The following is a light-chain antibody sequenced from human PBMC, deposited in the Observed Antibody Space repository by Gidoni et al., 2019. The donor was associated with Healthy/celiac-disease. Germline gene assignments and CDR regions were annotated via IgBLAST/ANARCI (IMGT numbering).Light chain of an antibody. Sequence: KVTSSCSGSSSTIGNNYVYWYQQLPGTAPKLLISATNKRPSGIPDRFSGSKSGTSATLRITALQTGYEADYYCGTWDSSLSAVVFGGGTTLPVL. CDR1: SSTIGNNY. J-gene: IGLJ2*01. CDR3: GTWDSSLSAVV. CDR2: ATN. V-gene: IGLV1-51*02.